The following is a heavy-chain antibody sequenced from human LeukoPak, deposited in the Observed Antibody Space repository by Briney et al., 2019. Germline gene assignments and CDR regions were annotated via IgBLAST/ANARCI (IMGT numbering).Heavy chain of an antibody. Sequence: ASVKVSCKXSGGTFGSYGISWLRQAPRQGLEWMGGITPMFGAPKYAQKFQDRVAITTDVSTSTAYMELSRLRSEDTAVYYCARGENYYDSSGYYFDYWGQGTLVTVSS. CDR3: ARGENYYDSSGYYFDY. V-gene: IGHV1-69*05. J-gene: IGHJ4*02. CDR1: GGTFGSYG. CDR2: ITPMFGAP. D-gene: IGHD3-22*01.